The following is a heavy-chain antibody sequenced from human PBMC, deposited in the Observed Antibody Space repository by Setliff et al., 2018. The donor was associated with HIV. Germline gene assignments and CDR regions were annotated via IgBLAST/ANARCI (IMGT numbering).Heavy chain of an antibody. Sequence: GGSLRLFCAASGFIFSSYEMNWVRQAPGKGLEWVSYISSSGRTIYYADSVKGRFTISRDNAKKSLYLQMNSLRADDTAVYYCAPRFDPWGQGTLVTVSS. CDR2: ISSSGRTI. V-gene: IGHV3-48*03. J-gene: IGHJ5*02. CDR3: APRFDP. CDR1: GFIFSSYE.